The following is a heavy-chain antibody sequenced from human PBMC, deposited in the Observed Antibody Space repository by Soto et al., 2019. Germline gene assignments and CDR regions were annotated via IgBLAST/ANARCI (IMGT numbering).Heavy chain of an antibody. CDR3: ARDAGRKYCSSTSCPFGY. D-gene: IGHD2-2*01. CDR2: ISAYNGNT. Sequence: GASVKVSLKASGYTFTSYGISWVRQAPGQGLEWMGWISAYNGNTNYAQKLQGRVTMTTDTSTSTAYMELRSLRSDDTAVYYCARDAGRKYCSSTSCPFGYWGQGTLVTVS. J-gene: IGHJ4*02. V-gene: IGHV1-18*01. CDR1: GYTFTSYG.